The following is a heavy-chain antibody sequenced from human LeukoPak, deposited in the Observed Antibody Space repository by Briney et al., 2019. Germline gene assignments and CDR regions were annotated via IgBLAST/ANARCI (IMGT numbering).Heavy chain of an antibody. V-gene: IGHV1-8*01. Sequence: ASVKVSCKASGYTFTNYDINWVRQATGQGPEWMGWMNPKSGNTGYAKKFQGRVTMTRNTSISTAYMELRSLRSDDTAVYYRARDQDIVVVVAALRQREMGGFDPWGQGTLVTVSS. J-gene: IGHJ5*02. CDR3: ARDQDIVVVVAALRQREMGGFDP. CDR1: GYTFTNYD. CDR2: MNPKSGNT. D-gene: IGHD2-15*01.